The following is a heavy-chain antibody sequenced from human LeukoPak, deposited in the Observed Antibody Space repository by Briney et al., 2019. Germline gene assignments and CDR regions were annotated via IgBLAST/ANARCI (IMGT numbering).Heavy chain of an antibody. V-gene: IGHV4-34*01. CDR2: INHRGST. D-gene: IGHD3-16*02. Sequence: SETLSLTCAVYGGSFSGYYWSWIRQPPGKGLEWIGEINHRGSTNYNPSLKSRVTISVDTSKNQFSLKLSSVTAADTAVYYCARGRGYDYVWGSYRSRYFDYWGQGTLVTVSS. J-gene: IGHJ4*02. CDR1: GGSFSGYY. CDR3: ARGRGYDYVWGSYRSRYFDY.